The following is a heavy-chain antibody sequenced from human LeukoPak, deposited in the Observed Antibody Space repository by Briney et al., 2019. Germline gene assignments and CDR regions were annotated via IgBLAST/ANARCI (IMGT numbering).Heavy chain of an antibody. CDR2: TRNKANSYTT. Sequence: PGGSLRLSCAASGFTFSDHCMDWVRQAPGKGLEWVGRTRNKANSYTTEYAASVKGRFTISRDDSKNSLYLQMNSLKTEDTAVYYCRGPLWWVQGTLVTVSS. CDR1: GFTFSDHC. D-gene: IGHD3-10*01. CDR3: RGPLW. V-gene: IGHV3-72*01. J-gene: IGHJ4*02.